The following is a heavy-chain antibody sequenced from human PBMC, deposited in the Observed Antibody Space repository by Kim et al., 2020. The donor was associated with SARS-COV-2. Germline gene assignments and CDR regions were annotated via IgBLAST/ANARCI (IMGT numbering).Heavy chain of an antibody. Sequence: NYNPSLKSRVTISVDTSKNQFSLKLSSVTAADTAVYYCARLSLVPAAIFYWGQGTLVTVSS. D-gene: IGHD2-2*02. CDR3: ARLSLVPAAIFY. V-gene: IGHV4-34*01. J-gene: IGHJ4*02.